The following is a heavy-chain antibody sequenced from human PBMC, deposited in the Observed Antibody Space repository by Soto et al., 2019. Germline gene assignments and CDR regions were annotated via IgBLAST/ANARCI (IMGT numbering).Heavy chain of an antibody. CDR2: ISGNGIAT. CDR3: ARDAISMVRGTNNWFDP. V-gene: IGHV3-23*01. CDR1: GFIFSDHA. D-gene: IGHD3-10*01. Sequence: EVQLLESGGGLVQPGGSLRLSCEASGFIFSDHAMSWVRQAPGKGLEWVSAISGNGIATYYADSVKGRFTISRDNSKNTLYLQMNRLRADDTAVYYCARDAISMVRGTNNWFDPWGQGTRVTVSS. J-gene: IGHJ5*02.